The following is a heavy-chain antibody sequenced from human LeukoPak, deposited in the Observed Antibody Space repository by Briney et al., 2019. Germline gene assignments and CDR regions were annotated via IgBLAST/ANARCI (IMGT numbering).Heavy chain of an antibody. CDR2: IYYSGST. V-gene: IGHV4-59*01. Sequence: SETLSLTCTVSGGSISSYYWSWIRQPPGKGLEWIGYIYYSGSTNYNPSLKSRVTISVDTSKNQFSLKLSSVTAADTAVYYCAGGDDSGWYYFDYWGQGTLVTVSS. J-gene: IGHJ4*02. D-gene: IGHD6-19*01. CDR1: GGSISSYY. CDR3: AGGDDSGWYYFDY.